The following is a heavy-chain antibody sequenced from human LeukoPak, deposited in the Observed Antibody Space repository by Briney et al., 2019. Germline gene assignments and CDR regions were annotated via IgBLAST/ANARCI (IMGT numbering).Heavy chain of an antibody. D-gene: IGHD2-2*01. Sequence: SETLSLTCSVSGGSISSTSFYWGWIRQPPGKGLEWIGSIDYSESTYYNPSLKSRVTISVDKSKNHFYLKVNSVTAADTAVYYCARPQGYQLLDFEYWGQGTLVTVSS. CDR3: ARPQGYQLLDFEY. V-gene: IGHV4-39*02. CDR1: GGSISSTSFY. CDR2: IDYSEST. J-gene: IGHJ4*02.